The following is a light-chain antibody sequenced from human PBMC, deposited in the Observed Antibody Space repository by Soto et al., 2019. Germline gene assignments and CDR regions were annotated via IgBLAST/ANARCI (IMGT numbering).Light chain of an antibody. J-gene: IGKJ4*01. CDR2: RSS. V-gene: IGKV1-39*01. CDR1: QDISNY. Sequence: DIQMTQSPSSLSASVGDRVTITCQASQDISNYLNWYQYKPGKAPRLVIFRSSTLQSGVPSRFSGRGSGTDFTLTISSLQPEDFATYFCQQTFSPYVSFGGGTRVEI. CDR3: QQTFSPYVS.